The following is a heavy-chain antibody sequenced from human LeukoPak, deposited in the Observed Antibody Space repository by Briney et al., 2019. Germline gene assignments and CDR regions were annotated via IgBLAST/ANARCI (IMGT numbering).Heavy chain of an antibody. CDR2: IYPGDSDT. CDR1: GYSFTSYW. CDR3: ARHEHLLLGIVDY. J-gene: IGHJ4*02. Sequence: GESLKISCKGSGYSFTSYWIGWVRQMPGKGLERMGIIYPGDSDTRYSPSFQGQVTISADKSISTAYLQWSSLKASDTAMYYCARHEHLLLGIVDYWGQGTLVTVSS. V-gene: IGHV5-51*01. D-gene: IGHD7-27*01.